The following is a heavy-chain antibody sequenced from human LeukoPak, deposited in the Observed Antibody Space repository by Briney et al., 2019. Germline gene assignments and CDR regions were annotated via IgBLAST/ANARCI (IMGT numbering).Heavy chain of an antibody. CDR2: INSDGSST. CDR3: ARVEWELDFDY. D-gene: IGHD1-26*01. Sequence: GGSLRLSCAASGFTFSSYWMHWVRQAPGKGLVWVSRINSDGSSTSYADSVKGRFTISRDNAKNTLYLRMNSLRAEDTAVYYCARVEWELDFDYWGQGTLVTVSS. V-gene: IGHV3-74*01. J-gene: IGHJ4*02. CDR1: GFTFSSYW.